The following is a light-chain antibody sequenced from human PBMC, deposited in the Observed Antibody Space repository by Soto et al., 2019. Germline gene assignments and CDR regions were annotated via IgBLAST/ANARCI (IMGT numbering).Light chain of an antibody. CDR3: QQYGSSPRIT. CDR1: QSVSSSY. Sequence: EIVLTQSPDTLSLSPGERATLSCRASQSVSSSYLAWYQQKPGQAPRLLIYGASSRATGIPDRFSGSGSGTDFTLTISRLEPEDFAVYYCQQYGSSPRITFGQGTRL. J-gene: IGKJ5*01. CDR2: GAS. V-gene: IGKV3-20*01.